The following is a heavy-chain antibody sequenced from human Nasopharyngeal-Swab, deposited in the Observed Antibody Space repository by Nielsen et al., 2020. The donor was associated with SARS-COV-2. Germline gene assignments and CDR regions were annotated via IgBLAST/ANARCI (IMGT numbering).Heavy chain of an antibody. D-gene: IGHD3-3*01. J-gene: IGHJ3*02. CDR3: ARHQEFTIFGVVIRGAFDI. Sequence: SETLSLTCTVSGGSISSGGYFWRWIRQPPGKGLEWIGSIYYSGSTYYNPSLKCRVAISVDTSKNQFSLKLSSVTAADTAVYYCARHQEFTIFGVVIRGAFDIWGQGTMVTVSS. CDR2: IYYSGST. CDR1: GGSISSGGYF. V-gene: IGHV4-39*01.